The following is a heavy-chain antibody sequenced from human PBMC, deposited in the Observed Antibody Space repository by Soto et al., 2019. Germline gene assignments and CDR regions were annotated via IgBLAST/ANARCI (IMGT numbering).Heavy chain of an antibody. J-gene: IGHJ5*02. D-gene: IGHD1-7*01. CDR2: ISSSSSTI. V-gene: IGHV3-48*01. CDR3: ASLPVWNYVWFDP. CDR1: GFTFSSYR. Sequence: EVQLVESGGGLVQPGGSLRLSCAASGFTFSSYRMNWVRQAPGKGLEWVSYISSSSSTIYYADSVKGRFTISRDNAKNSLYLQMNSLRAEDTAVYYCASLPVWNYVWFDPWGQGTLVTVSS.